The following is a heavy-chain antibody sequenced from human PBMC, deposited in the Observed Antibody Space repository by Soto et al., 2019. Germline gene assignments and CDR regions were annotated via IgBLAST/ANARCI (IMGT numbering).Heavy chain of an antibody. CDR3: AKAHSAGEYCTSASCPPGT. CDR2: INTYNGDT. J-gene: IGHJ4*02. V-gene: IGHV1-18*04. CDR1: GYTFSNFA. Sequence: QVQLVQSAAELKGPGASVIVSCKASGYTFSNFALTWVRQAPGHGLQWIGWINTYNGDTQSAHWLQGGATLTMDSAITTAYLELRDLRVDDTAIYFCAKAHSAGEYCTSASCPPGTWGQGSRVTVSS. D-gene: IGHD4-17*01.